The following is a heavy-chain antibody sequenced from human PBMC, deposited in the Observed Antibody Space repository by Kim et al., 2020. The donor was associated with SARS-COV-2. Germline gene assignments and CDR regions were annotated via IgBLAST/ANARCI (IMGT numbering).Heavy chain of an antibody. CDR1: GFTFRSYW. CDR2: INTDGSNI. CDR3: ATDDPGVGATPEY. Sequence: GGSLRLSCAASGFTFRSYWMHWVRQAPGKGLVWVSRINTDGSNIRYADSVKGRFTVTRDNAKNTLYLQMNSLRAEDTAVYYCATDDPGVGATPEYWGQGTLVTVSS. V-gene: IGHV3-74*01. D-gene: IGHD1-26*01. J-gene: IGHJ4*02.